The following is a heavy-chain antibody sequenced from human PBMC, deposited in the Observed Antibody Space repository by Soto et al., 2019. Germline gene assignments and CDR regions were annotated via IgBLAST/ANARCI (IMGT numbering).Heavy chain of an antibody. CDR3: AKDGGYDSSGYYDYYFDY. J-gene: IGHJ4*02. D-gene: IGHD3-22*01. Sequence: PVGSLRLSCAASGVTFSSYAMSWVRQAPGKGLEWVAAISGSGGSTYYADSVKGRFTISRDNSKNTLYLQMNRLRAEDTAVYYCAKDGGYDSSGYYDYYFDYWGQGTLVTVSS. CDR1: GVTFSSYA. V-gene: IGHV3-23*01. CDR2: ISGSGGST.